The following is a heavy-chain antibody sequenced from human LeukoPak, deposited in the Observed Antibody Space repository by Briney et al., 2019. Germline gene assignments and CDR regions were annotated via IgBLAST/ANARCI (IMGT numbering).Heavy chain of an antibody. J-gene: IGHJ4*02. D-gene: IGHD6-25*01. Sequence: PGRSLRLSCAASGFTFSSYAMHWVRQAPGKGLEWVAVISYDGSNKYYADSVKGRFTISRDNSKNTLYLQMNSLRAEDTAVYYCARDLAYSSAHWGQGTLVTVSS. CDR2: ISYDGSNK. CDR3: ARDLAYSSAH. V-gene: IGHV3-30-3*01. CDR1: GFTFSSYA.